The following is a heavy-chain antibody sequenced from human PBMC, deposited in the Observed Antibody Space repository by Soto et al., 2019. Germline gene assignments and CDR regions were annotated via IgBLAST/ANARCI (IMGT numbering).Heavy chain of an antibody. J-gene: IGHJ4*02. CDR2: IWYDGSEK. D-gene: IGHD3-16*01. CDR3: ARWGNEKILDY. CDR1: GFTFGSNG. V-gene: IGHV3-33*01. Sequence: GGSLRLSCAASGFTFGSNGMHWVRQAPGKGLEWVAVIWYDGSEKYYADAVRDRFTISRDNSKNMVYLQMNSLRAEDTAVYYCARWGNEKILDYWGLGTMVTVSS.